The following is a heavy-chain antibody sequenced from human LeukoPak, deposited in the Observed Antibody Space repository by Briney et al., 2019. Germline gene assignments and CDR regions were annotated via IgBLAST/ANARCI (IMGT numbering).Heavy chain of an antibody. CDR2: MYYSGST. Sequence: PSETLSLTCTVSGGSISSYYWGWIGQPPGKGLEWIGYMYYSGSTNYNPSLKSRVTISVDTSKNQFSLKLSSVTAADTAVYYCARQYCSGGSCSALGDWGQGTLVTVSS. V-gene: IGHV4-59*08. D-gene: IGHD2-15*01. CDR3: ARQYCSGGSCSALGD. J-gene: IGHJ4*02. CDR1: GGSISSYY.